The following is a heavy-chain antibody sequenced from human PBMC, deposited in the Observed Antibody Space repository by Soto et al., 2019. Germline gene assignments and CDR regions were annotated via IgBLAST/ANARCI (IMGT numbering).Heavy chain of an antibody. V-gene: IGHV3-15*01. J-gene: IGHJ3*02. Sequence: PGGSLRLSCAASGFTFSNAWMSWVRQAPGKGLEWVGRIKSKTDVGTTDYAAPVKGRFTISRDDSKNTLYLQMNSLKTEDTAVYYCTTGSHTFDAFDIWGQGTMVTVSS. D-gene: IGHD2-2*02. CDR2: IKSKTDVGTT. CDR3: TTGSHTFDAFDI. CDR1: GFTFSNAW.